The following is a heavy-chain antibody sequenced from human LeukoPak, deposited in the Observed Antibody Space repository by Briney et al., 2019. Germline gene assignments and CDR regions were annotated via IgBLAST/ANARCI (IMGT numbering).Heavy chain of an antibody. V-gene: IGHV3-23*01. Sequence: GGSLRLSCAASGFTFNSYAMSWVRQAPGKGLEWVSAISADGASTLYADSVNGQFTISRDNSKNTVYLQMNSLRAEDTAVYFCARWIYYFDFWGQGTLVTVSS. CDR2: ISADGAST. CDR1: GFTFNSYA. CDR3: ARWIYYFDF. D-gene: IGHD2-2*03. J-gene: IGHJ4*02.